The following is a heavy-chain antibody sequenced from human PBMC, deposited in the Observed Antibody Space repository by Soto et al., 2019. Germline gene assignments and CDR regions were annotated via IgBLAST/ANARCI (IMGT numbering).Heavy chain of an antibody. V-gene: IGHV3-21*01. Sequence: GGSLRLSCAASGFTFSSYSMNWVRQAPGKGLEWVSSVSSGSTYIYYADSVKGRFTISRDNAKNSLYLHMNSLRAEDTAVYYCARDPRDYYGSGWFDPWGQGTLVTVSS. CDR1: GFTFSSYS. CDR3: ARDPRDYYGSGWFDP. CDR2: VSSGSTYI. J-gene: IGHJ5*02. D-gene: IGHD3-10*01.